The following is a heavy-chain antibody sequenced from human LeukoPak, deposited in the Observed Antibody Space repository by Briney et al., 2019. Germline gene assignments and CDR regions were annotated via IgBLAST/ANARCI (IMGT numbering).Heavy chain of an antibody. V-gene: IGHV3-53*01. CDR2: IYSDGRI. J-gene: IGHJ4*02. Sequence: PGGSLRLSCAASGFTVSSNYMSWVRPAPGTGLEWVSVIYSDGRIHYADSVKGRFTISRDDSKNTLYLQMNSLRAEDTAVYYCARESGYSYGLAGFFDYWGQGTLVTVSS. CDR3: ARESGYSYGLAGFFDY. D-gene: IGHD5-18*01. CDR1: GFTVSSNY.